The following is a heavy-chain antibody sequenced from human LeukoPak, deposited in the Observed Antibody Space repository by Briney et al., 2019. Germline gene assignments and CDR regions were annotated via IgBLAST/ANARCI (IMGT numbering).Heavy chain of an antibody. D-gene: IGHD2-15*01. CDR1: GYSISSGYY. V-gene: IGHV4-38-2*02. J-gene: IGHJ5*02. CDR2: IYHSGST. CDR3: ARAEDSNWFDP. Sequence: SETLPLTCTVSGYSISSGYYWDWIRQPPGKGLEWIGSIYHSGSTYYNPSLKSRVTISVDTSKNQFSLKLSSVTAADTAVYYCARAEDSNWFDPWGQGTLVTVSS.